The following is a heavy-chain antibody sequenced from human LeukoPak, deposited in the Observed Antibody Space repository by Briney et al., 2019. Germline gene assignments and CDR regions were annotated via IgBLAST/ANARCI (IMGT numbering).Heavy chain of an antibody. CDR3: ARAPSTVRSWYYFDY. J-gene: IGHJ4*02. CDR1: GFTVSSSY. D-gene: IGHD6-13*01. Sequence: VQPGGSLRLSCAASGFTVSSSYMSWVRQAPGKGLEWVSVSYSGGYTNYADSVQGRFTISRDNSKNTLYLHVSSLRAEDTAVYYCARAPSTVRSWYYFDYWGQGALVTVSS. CDR2: SYSGGYT. V-gene: IGHV3-66*01.